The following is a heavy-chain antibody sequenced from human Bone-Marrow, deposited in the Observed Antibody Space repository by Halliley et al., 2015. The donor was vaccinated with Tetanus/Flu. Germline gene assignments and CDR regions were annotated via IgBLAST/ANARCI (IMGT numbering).Heavy chain of an antibody. CDR1: GFAFSRYA. V-gene: IGHV3-33*01. CDR3: ACDPPGDPTVTFDN. D-gene: IGHD7-27*01. CDR2: IWFDGSIK. J-gene: IGHJ4*02. Sequence: SGFAFSRYAMDWVRQAPGKGLEWVAVIWFDGSIKKYADSVQGRFTVSRDNSKNMLYLEMNSLRPDDTAVYYCACDPPGDPTVTFDNWGQGDLVTVSS.